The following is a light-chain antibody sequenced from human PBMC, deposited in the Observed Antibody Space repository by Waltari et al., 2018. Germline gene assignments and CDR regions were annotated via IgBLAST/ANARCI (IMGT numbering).Light chain of an antibody. CDR2: LNSDGSH. V-gene: IGLV4-69*01. J-gene: IGLJ2*01. CDR3: QTCATGMYVV. CDR1: SGHSSYA. Sequence: QLVLTQSPSASASLGASVKLTCTLSSGHSSYAIAWHQPQPEKGPRYLMKLNSDGSHSKGDGIPDRFSGSSSGAERYLTISSLQSEDEADYYCQTCATGMYVVFGGGTKLTVL.